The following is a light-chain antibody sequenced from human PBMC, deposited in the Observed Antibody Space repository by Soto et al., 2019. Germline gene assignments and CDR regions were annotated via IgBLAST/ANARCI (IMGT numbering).Light chain of an antibody. V-gene: IGLV2-14*01. Sequence: QSALTQPASVSGSPGQSITISCTGTSSDVGGYSYVSWYQHYPGKAPKLMIYEASYRPSGVSHRFSASTSDNTASLTIFELQSEDEADYYCCTYLDTNPIFGGGTKLTVL. CDR2: EAS. CDR3: CTYLDTNPI. CDR1: SSDVGGYSY. J-gene: IGLJ2*01.